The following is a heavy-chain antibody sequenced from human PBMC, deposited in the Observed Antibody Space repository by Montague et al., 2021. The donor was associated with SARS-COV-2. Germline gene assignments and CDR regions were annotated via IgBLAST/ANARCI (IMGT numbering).Heavy chain of an antibody. D-gene: IGHD3-10*01. J-gene: IGHJ4*02. V-gene: IGHV4-39*02. CDR1: SGSIISSGYD. CDR3: ARGMIRGVTTPFDY. Sequence: SETLSLTCSVSSGSIISSGYDWGWIRQPPGKELEWIGNVYYSGTTXYSPSLQGRGTISVDTSKNHLSLRLNSVTAADTAVYFCARGMIRGVTTPFDYWGRGSQVTVSS. CDR2: VYYSGTT.